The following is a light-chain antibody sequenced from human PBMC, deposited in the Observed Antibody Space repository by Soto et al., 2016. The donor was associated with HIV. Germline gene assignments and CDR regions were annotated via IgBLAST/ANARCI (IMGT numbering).Light chain of an antibody. CDR1: QSINNW. CDR3: QHSGT. J-gene: IGKJ1*01. V-gene: IGKV1-5*03. Sequence: IQMTQSPSTLSASVGDRVTITCRASQSINNWLAWYQQKPGKAPNLLIYKASTLEIGVPSRLSGSGSGTEFTLTISSLQPDDFASYYCQHSGTFGQGTKVDIK. CDR2: KAS.